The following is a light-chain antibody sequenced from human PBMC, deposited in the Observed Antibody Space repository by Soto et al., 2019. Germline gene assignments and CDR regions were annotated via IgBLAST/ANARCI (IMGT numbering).Light chain of an antibody. CDR3: QKYNHAPT. Sequence: DIQLTQSPSSLSASVGDRATIPGRASKAISGYLAWYQQKPGKVPDFLIYATSTLQSGAPSRFSGSGSGTDFTLTISSLQAEDVATYYCQKYNHAPTFGGGTKVEIK. J-gene: IGKJ4*01. CDR2: ATS. CDR1: KAISGY. V-gene: IGKV1-27*01.